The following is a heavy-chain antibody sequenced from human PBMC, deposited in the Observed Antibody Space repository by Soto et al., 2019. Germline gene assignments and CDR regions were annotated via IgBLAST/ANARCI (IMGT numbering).Heavy chain of an antibody. V-gene: IGHV4-31*03. Sequence: SETLSLTCTISGGSISSGGYYWSWIRQHPGKGLEWIGYIYYSGSTYYNPSLKSRVTISVDTSKNQFSLKLSSVTAADTAAYYCARQPLLLWFGELLYYFDYWGHGTLVTVSS. J-gene: IGHJ4*01. CDR2: IYYSGST. CDR3: ARQPLLLWFGELLYYFDY. D-gene: IGHD3-10*01. CDR1: GGSISSGGYY.